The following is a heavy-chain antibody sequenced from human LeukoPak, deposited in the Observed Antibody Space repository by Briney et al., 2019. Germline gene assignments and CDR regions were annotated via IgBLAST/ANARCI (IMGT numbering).Heavy chain of an antibody. J-gene: IGHJ4*02. CDR1: GYTFTGYY. CDR2: INPNSGST. Sequence: ASVKVSCKASGYTFTGYYMHWVRQAPGQGLEWMGWINPNSGSTNCAQKFQGRVTMTRDTSISTAYMELSRLRSDDTAVYYCARSSRPSHEDYWGQGTLVTVSS. D-gene: IGHD2-2*01. V-gene: IGHV1-2*02. CDR3: ARSSRPSHEDY.